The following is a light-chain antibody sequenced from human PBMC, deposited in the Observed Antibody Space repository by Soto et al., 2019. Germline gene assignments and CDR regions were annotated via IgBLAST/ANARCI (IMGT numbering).Light chain of an antibody. V-gene: IGLV2-23*02. CDR3: CSYAGSSTWV. Sequence: QPVLTQPASVSGSPGQSITISCTGTSSDVGNYNLVSWYQQHPGKAPKLMIYDVSKRPSGVSNRFSGSKSGKTASLTISGLQAEDGADYYCCSYAGSSTWVFGGGTKLTVL. CDR2: DVS. J-gene: IGLJ3*02. CDR1: SSDVGNYNL.